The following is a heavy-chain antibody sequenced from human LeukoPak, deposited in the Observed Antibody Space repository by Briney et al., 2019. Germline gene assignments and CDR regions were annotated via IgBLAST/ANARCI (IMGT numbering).Heavy chain of an antibody. CDR2: IIPIFGTA. CDR3: ARARGGDGYFDY. V-gene: IGHV1-69*05. J-gene: IGHJ4*02. Sequence: GASVKVSCKASGGTFSSYAISWVRQAPGQGLEWMGGIIPIFGTANYAQKFQGRVTITTDESTSTAYMELSSLRSEDTAVYYCARARGGDGYFDYWGQGTLVTVSS. CDR1: GGTFSSYA. D-gene: IGHD3-10*01.